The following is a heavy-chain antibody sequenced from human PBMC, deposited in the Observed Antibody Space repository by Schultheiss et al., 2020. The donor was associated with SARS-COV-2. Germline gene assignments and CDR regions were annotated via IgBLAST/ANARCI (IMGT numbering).Heavy chain of an antibody. D-gene: IGHD2-2*01. CDR2: ISYDGSNK. Sequence: GGSLRLSCAASGFTFSSYAMHWVRQAPGKGLEWVAVISYDGSNKYYADSVKGRFTISRDNSKNTLYLQMNGLRAEDTAVYYCARDQGYCSSTSCQSRYHMDVWGKGTTVTVSS. CDR1: GFTFSSYA. V-gene: IGHV3-30*04. J-gene: IGHJ6*03. CDR3: ARDQGYCSSTSCQSRYHMDV.